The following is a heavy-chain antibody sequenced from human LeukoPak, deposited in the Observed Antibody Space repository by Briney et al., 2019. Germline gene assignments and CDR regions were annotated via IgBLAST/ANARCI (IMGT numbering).Heavy chain of an antibody. D-gene: IGHD3-22*01. Sequence: PGGSLRLSCAASGFTFSSYAMSWVRQAPGKGLEWVSAISGSGGSTYYADSVKGRFTISRDNSKNTLYLQMNSLRAEDTAVYYCAKLALDYYDSSGYPFDYWGQGTLVTVSS. V-gene: IGHV3-23*01. CDR3: AKLALDYYDSSGYPFDY. J-gene: IGHJ4*02. CDR1: GFTFSSYA. CDR2: ISGSGGST.